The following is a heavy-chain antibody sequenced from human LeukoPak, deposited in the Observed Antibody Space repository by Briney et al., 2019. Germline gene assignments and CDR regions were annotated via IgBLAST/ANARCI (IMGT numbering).Heavy chain of an antibody. V-gene: IGHV3-66*02. Sequence: GGSLRLSCAASGFTVSSNYMTWVRQAPGKGLEWVSVIYSGGRTYYADSVKGRFTISRDNSKNTLYLQTNSLTTEDTAVYYCAGEDPIVYWGQGILVTVSS. D-gene: IGHD3-16*02. CDR3: AGEDPIVY. J-gene: IGHJ4*02. CDR1: GFTVSSNY. CDR2: IYSGGRT.